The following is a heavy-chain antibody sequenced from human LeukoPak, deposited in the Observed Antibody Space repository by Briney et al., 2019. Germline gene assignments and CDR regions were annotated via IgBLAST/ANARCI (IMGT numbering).Heavy chain of an antibody. CDR1: GFTVSSNY. CDR3: ATSGWWGYFDY. D-gene: IGHD6-19*01. J-gene: IGHJ4*02. CDR2: IYSGGST. V-gene: IGHV3-66*01. Sequence: GGSLRLSCAASGFTVSSNYMSWVRQAPGKGLEWVSIIYSGGSTYYADSVRGRFTISRDNSKNTLNLLMNSLRAEDTAVYYCATSGWWGYFDYWGQGTLVTVSS.